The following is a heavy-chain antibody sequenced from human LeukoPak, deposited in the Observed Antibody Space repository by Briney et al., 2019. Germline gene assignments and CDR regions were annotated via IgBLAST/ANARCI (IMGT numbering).Heavy chain of an antibody. CDR2: ISGSGGST. V-gene: IGHV3-23*01. CDR3: AKGTSLINILTGYFYYFDY. D-gene: IGHD3-9*01. Sequence: PGGSLRLSCAASGFTFSSYAMSWVRQAPGKGLEWVSAISGSGGSTYYADSVKGRFTISRDSSKNTLYLQMNSLRAEDTAVYYCAKGTSLINILTGYFYYFDYWGQGTLVTVSS. CDR1: GFTFSSYA. J-gene: IGHJ4*02.